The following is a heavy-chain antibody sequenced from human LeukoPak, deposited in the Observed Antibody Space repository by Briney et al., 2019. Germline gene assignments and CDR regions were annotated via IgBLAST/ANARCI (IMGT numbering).Heavy chain of an antibody. D-gene: IGHD3-10*01. Sequence: GASVKVSCKASVYTFTNYYIHWVRQAPGQGLEWMGLINPGGGNTNYAQNFQGRVTMTRDTSTSTVYMELSSLRSEDTAVYYCARDRQDKYYYGSGSYYWAYNWFDPWGQGTLVTVSS. CDR2: INPGGGNT. CDR1: VYTFTNYY. J-gene: IGHJ5*02. V-gene: IGHV1-46*01. CDR3: ARDRQDKYYYGSGSYYWAYNWFDP.